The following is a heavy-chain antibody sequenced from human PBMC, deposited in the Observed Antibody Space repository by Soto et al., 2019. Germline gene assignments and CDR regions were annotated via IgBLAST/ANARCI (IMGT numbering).Heavy chain of an antibody. CDR3: ARARRGVIHRGHNWFDP. D-gene: IGHD3-10*01. Sequence: QLQLQESGSGLVKPSQTLSLTCAVSGGSISSGGYSWSWIRQPPGKGLEWIGYIYHSGSTYYNPSLKSRVTIAVDRSKNQFSLKLGSVTAADTAVYYCARARRGVIHRGHNWFDPWGQGTLVTVSS. CDR1: GGSISSGGYS. J-gene: IGHJ5*02. CDR2: IYHSGST. V-gene: IGHV4-30-2*01.